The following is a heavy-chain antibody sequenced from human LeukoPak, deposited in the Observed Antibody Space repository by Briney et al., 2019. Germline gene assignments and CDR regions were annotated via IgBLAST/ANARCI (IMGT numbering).Heavy chain of an antibody. CDR2: IIPIFGTA. CDR1: GGTFSSYA. V-gene: IGHV1-69*06. CDR3: ARENTLVSAFDI. Sequence: SVKVSCKASGGTFSSYAISWVRQAPGQGLEWMGGIIPIFGTANYAQKFQGRVTITADKSTSTAYMELSSLRSEDTAVYYCARENTLVSAFDIWGQGTMVTVSS. D-gene: IGHD2-15*01. J-gene: IGHJ3*02.